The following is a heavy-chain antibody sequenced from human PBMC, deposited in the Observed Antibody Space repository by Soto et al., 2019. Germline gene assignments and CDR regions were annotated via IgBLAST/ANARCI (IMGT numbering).Heavy chain of an antibody. CDR3: ARRYCISTSCHYYGMDV. V-gene: IGHV1-69*12. Sequence: QVQLVQSGAEVKKPGSSVKVSCKASGGTFSTYTINWVRQAPGQGLEWMGGIIPMFGTANYAQKFQGRVTITADESTSTAYMELSSLRSEGTAVYYCARRYCISTSCHYYGMDVWGQGTTVTVSS. CDR1: GGTFSTYT. J-gene: IGHJ6*02. D-gene: IGHD2-2*01. CDR2: IIPMFGTA.